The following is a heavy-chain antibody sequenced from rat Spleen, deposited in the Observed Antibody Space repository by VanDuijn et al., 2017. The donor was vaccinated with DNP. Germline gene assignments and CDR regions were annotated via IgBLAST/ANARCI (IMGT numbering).Heavy chain of an antibody. CDR2: ITYDGSRT. J-gene: IGHJ4*01. Sequence: EVQLVESGGGLVQSGRSLKVSCAASGFTFSDYNMAWVRQAPKKGLEWVATITYDGSRTYYRDSVKGRFTISRDKAKSTLYLQMDSLRSEDTATYYCTTHGSIATISTGAMDVWGQGTSVTVSS. V-gene: IGHV5S10*01. D-gene: IGHD1-2*01. CDR1: GFTFSDYN. CDR3: TTHGSIATISTGAMDV.